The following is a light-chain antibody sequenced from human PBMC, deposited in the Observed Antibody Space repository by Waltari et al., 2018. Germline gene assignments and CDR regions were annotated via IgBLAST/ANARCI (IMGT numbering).Light chain of an antibody. Sequence: DIQMTQSPSSLSASLGDRVTIPCRASHCISSYLNWYQQKPGKAPKLLIYAASSLRSGVHSRFSGSGSGTDFTLTFSSLQPEDSSTYYCQQSYSTPYTFGQATKLEIK. V-gene: IGKV1-39*01. CDR3: QQSYSTPYT. J-gene: IGKJ2*01. CDR2: AAS. CDR1: HCISSY.